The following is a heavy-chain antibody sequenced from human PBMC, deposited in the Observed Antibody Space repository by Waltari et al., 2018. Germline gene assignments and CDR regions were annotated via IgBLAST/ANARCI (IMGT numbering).Heavy chain of an antibody. D-gene: IGHD5-12*01. CDR2: IYSGGST. J-gene: IGHJ4*02. Sequence: EVPLLESGGGLVQPGGSLRLSCAASGFTFSSYAMSWVRQAPGKGLEWVSVIYSGGSTYYADSVKGRFTISRDNSKNTLYLQMNSLRAEDTAVYYCAKSYRRDGYNYDYWGQGTLVTVSS. V-gene: IGHV3-23*03. CDR3: AKSYRRDGYNYDY. CDR1: GFTFSSYA.